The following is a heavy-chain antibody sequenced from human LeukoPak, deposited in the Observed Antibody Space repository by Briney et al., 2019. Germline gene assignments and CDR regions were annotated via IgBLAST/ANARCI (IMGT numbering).Heavy chain of an antibody. J-gene: IGHJ4*02. CDR1: GFTFSSYS. V-gene: IGHV3-21*01. D-gene: IGHD3-22*01. CDR2: ISSSSSYI. Sequence: GGSLRLSCAASGFTFSSYSMNWVRQAPGKGLEWVSSISSSSSYIYYADSVKGRFTISRDNAKNSLYLQMNSLRAEDTAVYYCARDFAGGYYPADYWSQGTLVTVSS. CDR3: ARDFAGGYYPADY.